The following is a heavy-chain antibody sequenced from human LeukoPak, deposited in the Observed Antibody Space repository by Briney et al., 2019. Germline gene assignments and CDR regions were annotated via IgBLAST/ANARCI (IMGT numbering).Heavy chain of an antibody. CDR2: INANRGGA. Sequence: ASVKVSCKASGYTFTDYYVHWVRQAPGQGLEWMGWINANRGGADYAQRFQGRVTMTRDTSITTAYMELSRLKSDDTAVYYCARRYCSSTSCYYFDYWGQGTLVTVSS. CDR3: ARRYCSSTSCYYFDY. CDR1: GYTFTDYY. D-gene: IGHD2-2*01. V-gene: IGHV1-2*02. J-gene: IGHJ4*02.